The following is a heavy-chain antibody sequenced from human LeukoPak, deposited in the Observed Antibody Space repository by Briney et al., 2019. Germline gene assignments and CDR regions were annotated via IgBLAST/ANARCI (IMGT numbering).Heavy chain of an antibody. J-gene: IGHJ4*02. CDR1: GFTFSSYA. CDR2: ISGSGGST. Sequence: AGSLRLSCAASGFTFSSYAMSWVRQAPGKGLDWVSAISGSGGSTYYADSVKGRFTISRDNSKNTLYLQMNSLRAEDTAVYYCAKTTHDSSGYYYFGYWGQGTLATVSS. CDR3: AKTTHDSSGYYYFGY. V-gene: IGHV3-23*01. D-gene: IGHD3-22*01.